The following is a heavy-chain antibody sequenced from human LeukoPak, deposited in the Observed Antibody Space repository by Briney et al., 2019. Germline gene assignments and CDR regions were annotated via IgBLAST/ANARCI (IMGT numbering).Heavy chain of an antibody. Sequence: PGGSLRLSCAASGFTFSSYGMHWVRQAPGKGLEWVAVIWYDGSNKYYADSLKGRFTISRDNSKNTLYLQMNSLRAEDTAVYYCARDKSVGATPFDYWGQGTLVTVSS. V-gene: IGHV3-33*01. CDR2: IWYDGSNK. J-gene: IGHJ4*02. CDR1: GFTFSSYG. D-gene: IGHD1-26*01. CDR3: ARDKSVGATPFDY.